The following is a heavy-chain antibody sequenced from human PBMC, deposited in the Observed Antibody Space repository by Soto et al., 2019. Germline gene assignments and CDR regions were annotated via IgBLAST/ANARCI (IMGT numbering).Heavy chain of an antibody. CDR1: GFTFSSYA. CDR3: AKDTNPVLRFLEWLPTAGMDV. CDR2: ISGSGGST. D-gene: IGHD3-3*01. Sequence: PGGSLRLSCAASGFTFSSYAMSWVRQAPGKGLEWVSAISGSGGSTYYADSVKGRFTISRDNSKNTLYLQMNSLRAEDTAVYYCAKDTNPVLRFLEWLPTAGMDVWGQGTTVTVSS. J-gene: IGHJ6*02. V-gene: IGHV3-23*01.